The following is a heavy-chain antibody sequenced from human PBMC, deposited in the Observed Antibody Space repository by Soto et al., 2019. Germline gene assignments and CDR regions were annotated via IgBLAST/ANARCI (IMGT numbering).Heavy chain of an antibody. CDR3: ARVDYGDYPWFDP. Sequence: QVQLQESGPGLVRPSDTLSLTCSVSGGSVSSRNYFWGWIRQPPGKGLEWIGNIYYNGSTNYHPSLKSRVTISVDTPQNQFSLKLTSVTAADTAVYFCARVDYGDYPWFDPWGQGTRVTVSA. D-gene: IGHD4-17*01. CDR2: IYYNGST. V-gene: IGHV4-61*01. J-gene: IGHJ5*02. CDR1: GGSVSSRNYF.